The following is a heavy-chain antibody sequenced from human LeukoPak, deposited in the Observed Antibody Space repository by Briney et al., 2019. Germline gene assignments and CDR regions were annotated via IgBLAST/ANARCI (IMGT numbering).Heavy chain of an antibody. V-gene: IGHV3-23*01. CDR2: ISASGDTK. Sequence: PGGSLRLSCAASAFTFSNYAMIWVRQAPGKGLEWVSVISASGDTKYYKDSVKGRFTISRDESKNTLYLQMNSLRADDTAVYYCAKTEGITMIVVVITTLYYFDYWGQGTLVTVSS. CDR1: AFTFSNYA. D-gene: IGHD3-22*01. J-gene: IGHJ4*02. CDR3: AKTEGITMIVVVITTLYYFDY.